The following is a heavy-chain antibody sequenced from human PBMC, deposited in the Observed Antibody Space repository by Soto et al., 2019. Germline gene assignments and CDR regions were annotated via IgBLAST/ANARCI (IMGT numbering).Heavy chain of an antibody. CDR3: AKGGSGNYLTYYYYYGMAV. J-gene: IGHJ6*04. CDR1: GFSLSNNG. CDR2: ISYDGNNK. D-gene: IGHD3-22*01. Sequence: PGGSLRLSCAASGFSLSNNGMHWVRQAPGKGLEWVAVISYDGNNKYYADSVKGRFTISRDNSKNTVYLEMNNLRAEDTAMYYCAKGGSGNYLTYYYYYGMAVRGKGTTVTVSS. V-gene: IGHV3-30*18.